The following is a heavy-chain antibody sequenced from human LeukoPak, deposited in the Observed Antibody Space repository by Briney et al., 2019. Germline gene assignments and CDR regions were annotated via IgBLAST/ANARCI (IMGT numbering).Heavy chain of an antibody. CDR2: IKQDGSEK. J-gene: IGHJ5*02. CDR3: ASHSLWFGELAP. Sequence: XXFXFXXXXXSXVRQAPGKXLEWVANIKQDGSEKYYVDSVKGRFTISRDNAKKSLFLQMNSLRAEDTAVYYCASHSLWFGELAPWGQGTLVTVSS. V-gene: IGHV3-7*03. CDR1: XFXFXXXX. D-gene: IGHD3-10*01.